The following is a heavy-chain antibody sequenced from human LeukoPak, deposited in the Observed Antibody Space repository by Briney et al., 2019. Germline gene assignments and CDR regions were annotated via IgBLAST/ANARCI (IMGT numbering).Heavy chain of an antibody. D-gene: IGHD1-26*01. CDR1: GFTFSSYG. CDR2: IWYDGSNK. CDR3: ARGRSGSQENFFDY. J-gene: IGHJ4*02. Sequence: GRSLRLSCAASGFTFSSYGMHWVRQAPGKGLEWVAVIWYDGSNKYYADSVKGRFTISRDNSKNTLYLQMNSLRAEDTAVYYCARGRSGSQENFFDYWGQGTLVTVSS. V-gene: IGHV3-33*01.